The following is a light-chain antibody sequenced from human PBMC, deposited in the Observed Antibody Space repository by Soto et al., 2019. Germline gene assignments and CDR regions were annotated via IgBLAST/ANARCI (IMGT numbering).Light chain of an antibody. Sequence: VTLSPTSLSASVGDTVTITCRPSQSISTYLNWYQQKPGKAPNLLIYTTSSLHSGVPSRFSGSGSGTEFILTISSLQPDDFAPYYCQQYDSYFWTFGQGTNADIK. J-gene: IGKJ1*01. CDR1: QSISTY. V-gene: IGKV1-39*01. CDR2: TTS. CDR3: QQYDSYFWT.